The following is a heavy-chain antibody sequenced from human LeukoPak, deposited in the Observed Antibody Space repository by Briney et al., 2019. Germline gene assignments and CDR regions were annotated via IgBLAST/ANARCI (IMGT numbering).Heavy chain of an antibody. D-gene: IGHD3-22*01. CDR3: AKEIQYYDTTWGFDY. CDR2: ISSSSSYI. J-gene: IGHJ4*02. V-gene: IGHV3-21*01. Sequence: GGSLRLSCAASGFTFSSYSMNWVRQAPGKGLEWVSSISSSSSYIYYADSVKGRFTISRDNSKNTLYLQMNSLRAEDTAVYYCAKEIQYYDTTWGFDYWGQGTLVTVSS. CDR1: GFTFSSYS.